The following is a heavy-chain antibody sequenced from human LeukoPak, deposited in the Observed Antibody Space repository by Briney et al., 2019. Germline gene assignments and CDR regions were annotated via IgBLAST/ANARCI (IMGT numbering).Heavy chain of an antibody. CDR3: ARGCRATRGWWRQGGYYYYYGMDV. V-gene: IGHV4-31*03. D-gene: IGHD2-15*01. J-gene: IGHJ6*02. CDR2: IYYSGST. CDR1: GGSISSGGYY. Sequence: PSETLSLTCTVSGGSISSGGYYWSWIRQHPGKGLEWIGYIYYSGSTYYNPSLKSRVTISVDTSKNQFSLKLSSVTAADTAVYYCARGCRATRGWWRQGGYYYYYGMDVWGQGTTVTVSS.